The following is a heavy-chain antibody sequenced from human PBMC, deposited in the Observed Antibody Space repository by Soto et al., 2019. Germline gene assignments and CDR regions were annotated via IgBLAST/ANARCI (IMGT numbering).Heavy chain of an antibody. V-gene: IGHV4-30-2*01. Sequence: PSETLSLTCAVSGCSISSGGYSWSWIRQPPGKGLEWIGYTYHSGSTYYNPSLKSRVTISVDRSKNQFSLKLSSVTAADTAVYYCARVHGPWGQGTLVTVSS. CDR3: ARVHGP. CDR2: TYHSGST. CDR1: GCSISSGGYS. J-gene: IGHJ5*02.